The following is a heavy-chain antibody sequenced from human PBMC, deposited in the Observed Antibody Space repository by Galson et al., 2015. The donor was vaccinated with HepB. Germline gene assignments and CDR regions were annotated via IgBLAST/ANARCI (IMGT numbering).Heavy chain of an antibody. D-gene: IGHD2-2*02. CDR3: ARAGVVPAAIGAQGPFDY. CDR1: GGTFSSYA. Sequence: SVKVSCKASGGTFSSYAISWVRQAPGQGLEWMGRIIPILGIANYAQKFQGRVTITADKSTSTAYMELSSLRSEDTAVYYCARAGVVPAAIGAQGPFDYWGQGTLVTVSS. V-gene: IGHV1-69*04. J-gene: IGHJ4*02. CDR2: IIPILGIA.